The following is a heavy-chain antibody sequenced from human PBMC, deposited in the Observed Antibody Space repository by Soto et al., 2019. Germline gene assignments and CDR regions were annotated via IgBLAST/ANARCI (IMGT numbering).Heavy chain of an antibody. J-gene: IGHJ6*02. Sequence: ASVKVSCKASGYTFTSYGISWVRQAPGQGLEWMGWISAYNGNTNYAQKLQGWVTMTRDTSISTAYMELSRLRSDDTAVYYCARFGAAATNYYYYYGMDVWGQGTTVTVSS. CDR3: ARFGAAATNYYYYYGMDV. CDR1: GYTFTSYG. V-gene: IGHV1-18*01. CDR2: ISAYNGNT. D-gene: IGHD6-13*01.